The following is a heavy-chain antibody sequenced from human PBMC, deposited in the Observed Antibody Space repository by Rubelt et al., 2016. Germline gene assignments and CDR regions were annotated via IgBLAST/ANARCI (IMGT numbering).Heavy chain of an antibody. CDR2: IYYSGTT. Sequence: GWIRQPPGKGLEWIGSIYYSGTTYYNPSLKSRLTISVDTSRTQFSLKLTSVTAADTAIYHCARDSVASAYYYGMDVWGQGTTVTVSS. CDR3: ARDSVASAYYYGMDV. J-gene: IGHJ6*02. V-gene: IGHV4-39*07.